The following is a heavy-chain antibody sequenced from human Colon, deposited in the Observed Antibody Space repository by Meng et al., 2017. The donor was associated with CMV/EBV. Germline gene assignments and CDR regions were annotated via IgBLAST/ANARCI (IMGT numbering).Heavy chain of an antibody. CDR3: AKVAHRVVPYYFDY. J-gene: IGHJ4*02. Sequence: GGSLRLSCAASGFTFSSYGMHWVRQAPGKGLGWVAFIRYDGSNKYYADSVKGRFTISRDNSKNTLYLQMNSLRAEDTAVYYCAKVAHRVVPYYFDYWGQGTLVTVSS. V-gene: IGHV3-30*02. D-gene: IGHD2-2*01. CDR2: IRYDGSNK. CDR1: GFTFSSYG.